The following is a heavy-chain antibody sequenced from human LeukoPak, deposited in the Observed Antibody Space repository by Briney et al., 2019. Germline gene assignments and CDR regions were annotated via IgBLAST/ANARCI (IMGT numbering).Heavy chain of an antibody. CDR2: ISGSGGST. V-gene: IGHV3-23*01. CDR3: ARGNGYGIVGATTY. CDR1: GFTFSSYA. J-gene: IGHJ4*02. Sequence: QTGGSLRLSCAASGFTFSSYAMSWVRQAPGKGLEWVSAISGSGGSTYYADSVKGRFTISRDNSKNTLYLQMNSLRAEDTALYYCARGNGYGIVGATTYWGQGTLVTVSS. D-gene: IGHD1-26*01.